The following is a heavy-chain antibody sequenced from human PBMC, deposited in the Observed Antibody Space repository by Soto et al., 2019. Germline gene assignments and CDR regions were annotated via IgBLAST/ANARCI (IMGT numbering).Heavy chain of an antibody. D-gene: IGHD1-26*01. V-gene: IGHV3-53*01. Sequence: GSLRLSCAISGFSVSSNYLSWDRQAPGKVLEWVSVHYSGGSTYYADSVQGRFTISRDKSNNTLYLQMRRVRAEDTAVYFCARHRHPRGTVGATSPLDPWGQGXKVTVYS. CDR2: HYSGGST. CDR1: GFSVSSNY. J-gene: IGHJ5*02. CDR3: ARHRHPRGTVGATSPLDP.